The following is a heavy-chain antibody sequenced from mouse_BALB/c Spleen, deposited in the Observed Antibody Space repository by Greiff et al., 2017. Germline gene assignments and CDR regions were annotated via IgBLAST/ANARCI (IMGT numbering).Heavy chain of an antibody. J-gene: IGHJ3*01. Sequence: QVTLKESGPGLLQPSQTLSLTCSFSGFSLSTSGLGVGWIRQPSGKGLEWLAHIWWDDDKRYNPALKSRLTISKDTSSNQVFLKIASVDTADTATYDCARIGGGNPFAYWGQGTLVTVSA. V-gene: IGHV8-8*01. CDR3: ARIGGGNPFAY. CDR2: IWWDDDK. CDR1: GFSLSTSGLG. D-gene: IGHD1-1*02.